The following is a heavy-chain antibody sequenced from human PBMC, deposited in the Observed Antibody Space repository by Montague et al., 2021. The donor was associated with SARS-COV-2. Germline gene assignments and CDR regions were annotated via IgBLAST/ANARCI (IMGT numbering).Heavy chain of an antibody. J-gene: IGHJ3*01. D-gene: IGHD3-22*01. Sequence: SETLSLTCTVSGGSIPNNIYYWAWIRQPPGKGLEWIGSIYYTGNTYYNPSLKSRVTISVVTSKNHFTLKLSFVTAADTAVYYCARLKRYFDSSGSPSAFDFWGQGTKVTVSS. CDR2: IYYTGNT. CDR3: ARLKRYFDSSGSPSAFDF. V-gene: IGHV4-39*02. CDR1: GGSIPNNIYY.